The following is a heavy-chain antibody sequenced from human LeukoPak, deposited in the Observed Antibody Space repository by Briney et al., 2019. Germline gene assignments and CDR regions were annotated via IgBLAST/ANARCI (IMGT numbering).Heavy chain of an antibody. D-gene: IGHD4-17*01. CDR3: TRGHGYGDPRFDP. CDR1: GFTFGDYA. CDR2: IRSKAYGGTT. J-gene: IGHJ5*02. Sequence: PGGSLRLSCTASGFTFGDYAMSWVRQAPGKGLEWVGFIRSKAYGGTTEYAASVKGRFTISRDDSKSIAYLQMNSLKTEDTAVYYCTRGHGYGDPRFDPWGQGTLVTVSS. V-gene: IGHV3-49*04.